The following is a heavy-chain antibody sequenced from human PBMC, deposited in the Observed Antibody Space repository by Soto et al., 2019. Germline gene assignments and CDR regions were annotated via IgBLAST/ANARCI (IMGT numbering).Heavy chain of an antibody. D-gene: IGHD3-22*01. Sequence: PGGSLRLSCAASGFTFSSYDMHWVRQATGKGLEWVSAIGTAGDTYYPGSVKGRFTISRENAKNSLYLQMNSLRAGDTAVYYCARGFYYDSSGIDYWGQGTLVTVSS. V-gene: IGHV3-13*01. CDR1: GFTFSSYD. CDR2: IGTAGDT. J-gene: IGHJ4*02. CDR3: ARGFYYDSSGIDY.